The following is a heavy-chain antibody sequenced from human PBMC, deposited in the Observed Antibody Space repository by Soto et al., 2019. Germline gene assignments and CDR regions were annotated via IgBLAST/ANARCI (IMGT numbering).Heavy chain of an antibody. V-gene: IGHV4-59*11. D-gene: IGHD2-2*02. CDR3: ARLYSRSSTCYTRGNWLDP. Sequence: PSETLSLTCSVSGDSMSSHYWSWLRQPPGKGLEWIGYVFYTGSTDSNPSLKSRVTISLDRSKNQFSLMLTSVTAADTAVYYCARLYSRSSTCYTRGNWLDPWGQGTLVTVYS. J-gene: IGHJ5*02. CDR1: GDSMSSHY. CDR2: VFYTGST.